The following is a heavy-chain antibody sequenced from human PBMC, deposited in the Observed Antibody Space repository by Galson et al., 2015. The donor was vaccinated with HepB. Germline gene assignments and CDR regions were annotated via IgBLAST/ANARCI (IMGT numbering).Heavy chain of an antibody. V-gene: IGHV3-53*01. J-gene: IGHJ4*02. CDR3: ARNIRTSWVFDY. Sequence: SLRLSCAASGFTVSSNYMSWVRQAPGKGLEWVSVIYSGGSTYYADSVKGRFTISRDNSKNTLYLQMNSLRAEDTAVYYCARNIRTSWVFDYWGQGTLVTVSS. CDR2: IYSGGST. CDR1: GFTVSSNY. D-gene: IGHD6-13*01.